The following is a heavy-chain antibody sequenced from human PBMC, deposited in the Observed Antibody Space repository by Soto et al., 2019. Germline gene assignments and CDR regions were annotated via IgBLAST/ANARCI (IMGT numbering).Heavy chain of an antibody. J-gene: IGHJ5*02. V-gene: IGHV4-4*07. D-gene: IGHD3-22*01. Sequence: QVWLQESGPGLVKPSETLFLTCAVSGASVRRSHWSWTRQAAGKGLGWIGRIQMSGTPNYNPSLTTRVTMSLDTSNKDVSLRMPSVTAASTAGKCCAKDRSTMRWFDPWGQGIRVTVSS. CDR1: GASVRRSH. CDR2: IQMSGTP. CDR3: AKDRSTMRWFDP.